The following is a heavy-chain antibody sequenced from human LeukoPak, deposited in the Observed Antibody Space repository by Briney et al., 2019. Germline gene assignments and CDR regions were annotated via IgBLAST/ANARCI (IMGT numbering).Heavy chain of an antibody. D-gene: IGHD5-12*01. CDR1: EFIFSRYA. V-gene: IGHV3-30*04. J-gene: IGHJ4*02. CDR2: ISSDGDNE. Sequence: PGGSLRLSCEASEFIFSRYAMHWVRQAPAKGLEWVAVISSDGDNEYYADSVKGRFTISRDNSKSTLYLQMNSLRPEDTAVFYCARAYGYSYALDSWGQGTLVTVSS. CDR3: ARAYGYSYALDS.